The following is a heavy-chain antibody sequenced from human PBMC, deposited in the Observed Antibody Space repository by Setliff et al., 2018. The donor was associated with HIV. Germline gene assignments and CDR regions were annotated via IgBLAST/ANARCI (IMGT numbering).Heavy chain of an antibody. CDR1: GYTFTSYY. Sequence: ASVKVSCKASGYTFTSYYMHWVRQAPGQGLEWMGIINPSSGSTTYAQKFQGRVTMTRYTSTSTVYMELSSLRSEDTAVYYCARDPAPSSSASYFQHWGQGTPVTVS. CDR3: ARDPAPSSSASYFQH. D-gene: IGHD3-10*01. J-gene: IGHJ1*01. CDR2: INPSSGST. V-gene: IGHV1-46*01.